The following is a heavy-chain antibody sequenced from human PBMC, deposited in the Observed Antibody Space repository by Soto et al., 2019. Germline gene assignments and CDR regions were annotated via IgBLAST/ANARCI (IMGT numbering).Heavy chain of an antibody. Sequence: PSETLSLTCAASGGSLSSTTFYWGWIRQPPGMGLEWIASISYRGNTSYNPSLKSRTTISVDSSKTQFSLRVTSVTAADTAVYYCARRDGYNDDAFDIWGPGTMVT. CDR2: ISYRGNT. V-gene: IGHV4-39*01. J-gene: IGHJ3*02. CDR1: GGSLSSTTFY. CDR3: ARRDGYNDDAFDI. D-gene: IGHD5-12*01.